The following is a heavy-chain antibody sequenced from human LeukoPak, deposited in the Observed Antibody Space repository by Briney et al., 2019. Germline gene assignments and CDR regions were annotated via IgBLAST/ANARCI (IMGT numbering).Heavy chain of an antibody. D-gene: IGHD3-10*01. CDR2: MQGGEDNM. V-gene: IGHV3-30*02. J-gene: IGHJ3*02. CDR3: AKENRRVGDALDI. Sequence: GGSLRLSCVAFGLTFSQSGFHWVRQAPGKGLEWVAVMQGGEDNMYYADSVKGRFIVSRDNSKNTVYLLMNSLRTEDTAVYYCAKENRRVGDALDIWGRGTAVTVSS. CDR1: GLTFSQSG.